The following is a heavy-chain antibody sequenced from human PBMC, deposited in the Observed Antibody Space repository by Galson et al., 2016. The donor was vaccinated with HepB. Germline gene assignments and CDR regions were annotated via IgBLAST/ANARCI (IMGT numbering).Heavy chain of an antibody. CDR3: ARDSSGSIVDY. D-gene: IGHD1-26*01. CDR1: GYSFTSYY. V-gene: IGHV1-46*01. Sequence: SVKVSCKASGYSFTSYYLHWVRQAPGQGLEWMGVINPSSESATYAQKFQGRVTMTRDTSSNTVYMEVSSLRSEDTAMYYCARDSSGSIVDYWGQGTLVTVSS. CDR2: INPSSESA. J-gene: IGHJ4*02.